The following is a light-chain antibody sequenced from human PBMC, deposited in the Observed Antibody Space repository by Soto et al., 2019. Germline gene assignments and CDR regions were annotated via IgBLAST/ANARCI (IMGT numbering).Light chain of an antibody. CDR2: GTS. V-gene: IGKV3-20*01. CDR3: QQYGGSPLT. CDR1: QSVSSSY. J-gene: IGKJ4*01. Sequence: EIVLTQSPGTLSLSPGERATLSCRASQSVSSSYLAWYQQKPGQAPRLLIYGTSSRATGIPDRFSGSGSGTDFILTISRLEPEDFAVYYCQQYGGSPLTFGGGTKVEIK.